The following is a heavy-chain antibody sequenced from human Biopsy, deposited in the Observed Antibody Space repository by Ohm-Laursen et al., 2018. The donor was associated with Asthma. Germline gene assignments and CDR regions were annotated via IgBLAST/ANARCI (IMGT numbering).Heavy chain of an antibody. CDR1: GGSVSTGSYY. V-gene: IGHV4-61*01. J-gene: IGHJ6*02. Sequence: ETLSLTCTVSGGSVSTGSYYWSWIRQPPGKGLEWLRYIYYTGSDNYNPSLKSRVTISVDTSKNQFSLRLNSVTAADTAVYYCARGPNYHGSGRAPIGMDVWGQGTTVTVSS. CDR3: ARGPNYHGSGRAPIGMDV. CDR2: IYYTGSD. D-gene: IGHD3-10*01.